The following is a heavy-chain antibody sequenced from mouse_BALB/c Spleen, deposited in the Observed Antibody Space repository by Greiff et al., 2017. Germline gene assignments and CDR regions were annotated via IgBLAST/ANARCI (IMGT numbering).Heavy chain of an antibody. CDR1: GFTFSDYY. V-gene: IGHV5-4*02. CDR2: ISDGGSYT. CDR3: ARGTGTDY. Sequence: EVQLVESGGGLVKPGGSLKLSCAASGFTFSDYYMYWVRQTPEKRLEWVATISDGGSYTYYPDSVKGRFTISRDNAKNNLYLQMSSLKSEDTAMYYCARGTGTDYWGQGTTLTVSS. D-gene: IGHD4-1*01. J-gene: IGHJ2*01.